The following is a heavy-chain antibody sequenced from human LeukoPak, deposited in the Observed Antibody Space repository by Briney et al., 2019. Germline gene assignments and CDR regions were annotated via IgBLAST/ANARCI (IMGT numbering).Heavy chain of an antibody. V-gene: IGHV1-18*01. CDR1: GYTFINYG. CDR3: ARTVGATGALDI. D-gene: IGHD1-26*01. J-gene: IGHJ3*02. Sequence: ASVKVSCKASGYTFINYGLTWVRQAPGQGFQWMGWISAYTGSTNYAQKFQGRVTMPTDPSTSTAYMELRSLTSNDTAVYYCARTVGATGALDIWGQGTMVIVSS. CDR2: ISAYTGST.